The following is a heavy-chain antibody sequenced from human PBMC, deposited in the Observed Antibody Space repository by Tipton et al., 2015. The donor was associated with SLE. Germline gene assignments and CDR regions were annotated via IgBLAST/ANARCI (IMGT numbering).Heavy chain of an antibody. CDR2: VFYSGNT. CDR3: AREDSSSGFYTRFDP. CDR1: GGSISTTDHY. D-gene: IGHD2-2*02. Sequence: TLSLTCSVSGGSISTTDHYWGWIRQPPGKGLEWIGSVFYSGNTYYNESLQSRVTISIDTSKNHFSLKLYSVTAADTAVYYCAREDSSSGFYTRFDPWGQGTLVTVSS. V-gene: IGHV4-39*07. J-gene: IGHJ5*02.